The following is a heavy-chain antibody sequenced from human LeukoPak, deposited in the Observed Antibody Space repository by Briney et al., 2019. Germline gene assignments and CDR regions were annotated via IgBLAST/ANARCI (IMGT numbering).Heavy chain of an antibody. J-gene: IGHJ4*02. D-gene: IGHD1-14*01. V-gene: IGHV4-31*03. CDR1: GGSISSGGYY. CDR3: ARSPEYYFYY. CDR2: IYYSGST. Sequence: SETLSLTCTVSGGSISSGGYYWSWIRQHPGKGLEWIGYIYYSGSTYYNPSLKSRVTISVDTSENQFSLKLTSVTAADTAVYYCARSPEYYFYYWGQGTLVTVSS.